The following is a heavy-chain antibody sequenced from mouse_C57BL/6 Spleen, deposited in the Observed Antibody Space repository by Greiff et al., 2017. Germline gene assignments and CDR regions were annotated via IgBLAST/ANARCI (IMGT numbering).Heavy chain of an antibody. Sequence: VKLMESGPGLVAPSQSLSITCTVSGFSFTSYGVDWVRQPPGKGLEWLGVIWGGGSTNYNSALMSRLSISKDNSKSQVFLKMNSLQTDDTAMYYCAKHVGAAQATNYYAMDYWGQGTSVTVSS. D-gene: IGHD3-2*02. CDR2: IWGGGST. CDR3: AKHVGAAQATNYYAMDY. CDR1: GFSFTSYG. V-gene: IGHV2-9*01. J-gene: IGHJ4*01.